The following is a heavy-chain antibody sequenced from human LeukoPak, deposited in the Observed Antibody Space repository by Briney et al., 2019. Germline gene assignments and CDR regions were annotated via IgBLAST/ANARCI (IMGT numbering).Heavy chain of an antibody. CDR2: IYYSGST. D-gene: IGHD6-13*01. Sequence: KPSETLSLTCTVSVGSISSYYWSWIRQPPGKGLEWIGYIYYSGSTNYNPSLKSRVTISVDTSKNQFSLKLSSVTAADTAVYYCAYGPYRSSWDSPGPAEYYYYGMDVWGQGTTVTVSS. V-gene: IGHV4-59*08. J-gene: IGHJ6*02. CDR1: VGSISSYY. CDR3: AYGPYRSSWDSPGPAEYYYYGMDV.